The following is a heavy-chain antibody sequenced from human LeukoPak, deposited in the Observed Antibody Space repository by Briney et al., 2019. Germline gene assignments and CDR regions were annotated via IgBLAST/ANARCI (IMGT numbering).Heavy chain of an antibody. CDR1: GDSISSSNYY. CDR2: IYYSGTT. D-gene: IGHD3-10*01. V-gene: IGHV4-39*07. CDR3: ARDQGGSESQIDY. J-gene: IGHJ4*02. Sequence: PSETLSLTCTVSGDSISSSNYYWDWIRQPPGKGLEWIGSIYYSGTTYYSPSLKSRVTISVDTSKNQFSLKLTSVTAADTAVYYCARDQGGSESQIDYWGQGTLVTVSS.